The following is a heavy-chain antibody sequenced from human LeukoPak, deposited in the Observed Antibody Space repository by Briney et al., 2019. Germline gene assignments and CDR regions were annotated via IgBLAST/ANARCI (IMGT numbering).Heavy chain of an antibody. Sequence: GGSLRLSCAASGFTFSNYNMIWVRQAPGKGLEWLSFISGSSTSIQYADSVRGRITISRDNAKNSLFLQINGLRADDSAVYYCVRGHSVYDFLVYWGQGVLVTVSS. CDR3: VRGHSVYDFLVY. CDR2: ISGSSTSI. D-gene: IGHD5/OR15-5a*01. J-gene: IGHJ4*02. CDR1: GFTFSNYN. V-gene: IGHV3-48*01.